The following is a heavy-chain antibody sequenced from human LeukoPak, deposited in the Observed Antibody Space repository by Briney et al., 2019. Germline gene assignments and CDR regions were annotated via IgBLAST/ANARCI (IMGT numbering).Heavy chain of an antibody. Sequence: ASVKVSCKASVYTLTELSMHWVRQAPGKGLEWMGGFDPEDGEIIYAQKFQGRVTMTEDASTDTAYMELSSLRSEDTAVYYCATGYCSSTNCFGRFDYWGQGTLVTVSS. CDR1: VYTLTELS. V-gene: IGHV1-24*01. CDR2: FDPEDGEI. CDR3: ATGYCSSTNCFGRFDY. D-gene: IGHD2-2*01. J-gene: IGHJ4*02.